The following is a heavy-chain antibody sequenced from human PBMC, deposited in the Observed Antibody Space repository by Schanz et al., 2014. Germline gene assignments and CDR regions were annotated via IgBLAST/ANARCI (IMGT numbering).Heavy chain of an antibody. CDR2: INPSVGNT. CDR1: GYTFTSYY. D-gene: IGHD3-3*01. J-gene: IGHJ3*02. Sequence: QVQLVQSGAEVKKPGASVRLSCEASGYTFTSYYIHWFRQAPGQGLEWMGLINPSVGNTNYAQKFRGRVTMTRDTSTSTVYMELSSLRSEDTAMYYCVTEKRMESGTWAKAFDIWGQGTWVTVSS. V-gene: IGHV1-46*01. CDR3: VTEKRMESGTWAKAFDI.